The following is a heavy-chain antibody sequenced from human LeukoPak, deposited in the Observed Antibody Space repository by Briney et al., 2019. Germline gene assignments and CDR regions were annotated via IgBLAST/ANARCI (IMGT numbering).Heavy chain of an antibody. CDR1: GGSITSSTYY. Sequence: PSETLSLTCTASGGSITSSTYYWGWIRQPPGKGLEWIGSIYYSGTTYYNPSLKSRVTISVDTSKNQFSLKVSSVTAADTAAYYCVRQNLLVATSNPTFDYWGQGTLVTVSS. D-gene: IGHD5-12*01. CDR2: IYYSGTT. J-gene: IGHJ4*02. CDR3: VRQNLLVATSNPTFDY. V-gene: IGHV4-39*01.